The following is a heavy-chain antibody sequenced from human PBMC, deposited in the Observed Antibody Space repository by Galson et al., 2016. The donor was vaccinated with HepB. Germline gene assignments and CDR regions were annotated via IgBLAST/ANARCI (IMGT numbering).Heavy chain of an antibody. V-gene: IGHV1-2*02. D-gene: IGHD6-19*01. Sequence: SVKVSCKASGYIFTDYYLHWARQAPGQGPEWMGWINPKRGATSYAQKFQGRVTMTRDTSINTAYMELSSLISDDTAIYYCARDLPVAKSSLDLWGQGTLVAVSS. J-gene: IGHJ3*01. CDR3: ARDLPVAKSSLDL. CDR1: GYIFTDYY. CDR2: INPKRGAT.